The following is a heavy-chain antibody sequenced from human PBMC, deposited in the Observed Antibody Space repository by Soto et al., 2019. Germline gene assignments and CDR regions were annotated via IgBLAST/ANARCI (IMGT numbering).Heavy chain of an antibody. CDR2: IYYSGGT. CDR1: GGSISSYY. V-gene: IGHV4-59*08. D-gene: IGHD1-26*01. CDR3: ARRYGGNLDY. Sequence: QVQLQESGPGLVKPSETLSLTCTVSGGSISSYYWSWIRQPPGKGLEWIGYIYYSGGTNYNPSLKSRVTISVDSSKNHFALKLSSVTAADTAVYYCARRYGGNLDYWGQGTLVTVSS. J-gene: IGHJ4*02.